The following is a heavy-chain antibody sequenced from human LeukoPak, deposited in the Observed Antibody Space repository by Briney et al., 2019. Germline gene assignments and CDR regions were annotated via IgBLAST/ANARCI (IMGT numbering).Heavy chain of an antibody. J-gene: IGHJ6*02. V-gene: IGHV1-8*02. CDR1: GYTFTSYD. CDR2: MNPNSGNT. CDR3: ARVEDIAAAGWTTYYYYGMDV. D-gene: IGHD6-13*01. Sequence: ASVKVSCKASGYTFTSYDINWVRQATGQGLEWMGWMNPNSGNTGYAQKFQGRVTMTRNTSISTAYMELSSLRSEDTAVYYCARVEDIAAAGWTTYYYYGMDVWGQGTTVTVSS.